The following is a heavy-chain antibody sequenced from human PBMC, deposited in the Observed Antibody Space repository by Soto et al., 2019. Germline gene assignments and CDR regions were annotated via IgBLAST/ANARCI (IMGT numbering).Heavy chain of an antibody. V-gene: IGHV3-48*02. CDR1: GFTFSSYS. CDR3: ARDQGRITIFGVVNNYGMDV. CDR2: ISSSSSTI. J-gene: IGHJ6*02. D-gene: IGHD3-3*01. Sequence: GGSLRLSCAASGFTFSSYSMNWVRQAPGKGLERVSYISSSSSTIYYADSVKGRFTISRDNAKNSLYLQMNSLRDEDTAVYYCARDQGRITIFGVVNNYGMDVWGQGTTVTVSS.